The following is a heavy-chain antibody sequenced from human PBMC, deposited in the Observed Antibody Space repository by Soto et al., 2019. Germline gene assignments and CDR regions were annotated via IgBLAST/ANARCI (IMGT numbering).Heavy chain of an antibody. CDR1: GFTVSSNY. Sequence: GGSLRLSCAASGFTVSSNYMSWVRQAPGKGLEWVSVIYSGGSTYYADSVKGRFTISRDNSKNTLYLQMNSLRAEDTAVYYCAREDCSSTRCNWFDPWGQGTLVTVSS. D-gene: IGHD2-2*01. J-gene: IGHJ5*02. V-gene: IGHV3-66*01. CDR3: AREDCSSTRCNWFDP. CDR2: IYSGGST.